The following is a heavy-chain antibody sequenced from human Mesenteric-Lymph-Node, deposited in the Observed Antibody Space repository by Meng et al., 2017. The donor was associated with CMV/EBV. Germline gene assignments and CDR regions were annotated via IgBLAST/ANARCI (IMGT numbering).Heavy chain of an antibody. CDR2: INTKTGEP. V-gene: IGHV7-4-1*02. Sequence: GYTFTAYGLSWVRQAPGQGREWMGWINTKTGEPTYAQGFTGRFVFSLDTSVSTSFLHISGLKPEDTAIYFCARGKLLWFGESVDWFDSWGHGTMVTVSS. CDR1: GYTFTAYG. CDR3: ARGKLLWFGESVDWFDS. J-gene: IGHJ5*01. D-gene: IGHD3-10*01.